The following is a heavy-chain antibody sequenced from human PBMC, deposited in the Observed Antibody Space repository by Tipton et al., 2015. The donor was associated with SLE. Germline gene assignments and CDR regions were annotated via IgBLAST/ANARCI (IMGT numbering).Heavy chain of an antibody. Sequence: TLSLTCTVSGGSSSGNYWSWIRQPPGKGLEWIGFIHDDGTTNYNPSLERRLTISIESPNSQFSLKLRSVTAADTAVYYCARDSSRGEWHVFDIWGRGTMVTVSS. D-gene: IGHD3-10*01. CDR2: IHDDGTT. CDR1: GGSSSGNY. V-gene: IGHV4-59*12. J-gene: IGHJ3*02. CDR3: ARDSSRGEWHVFDI.